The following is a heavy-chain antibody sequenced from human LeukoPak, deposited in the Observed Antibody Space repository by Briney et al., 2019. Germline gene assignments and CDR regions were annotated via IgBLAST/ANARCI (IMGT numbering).Heavy chain of an antibody. Sequence: ASVQVSCKASGYTFTTYAVSWVRQAPGQGLEWMGWISAYNGNTNYAQKLQGRVTMTTDTSTSIAYIELRSLTSDDTAVYYCARDSSSSSPYSSYGLDVWGQGTTVIVSS. D-gene: IGHD6-13*01. CDR3: ARDSSSSSPYSSYGLDV. CDR1: GYTFTTYA. V-gene: IGHV1-18*01. CDR2: ISAYNGNT. J-gene: IGHJ6*02.